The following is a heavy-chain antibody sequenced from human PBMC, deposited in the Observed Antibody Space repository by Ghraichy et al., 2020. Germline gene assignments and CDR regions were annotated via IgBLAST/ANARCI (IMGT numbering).Heavy chain of an antibody. CDR2: MCTNGNS. V-gene: IGHV3-53*01. J-gene: IGHJ3*02. CDR3: TRDQEVKEGACGEAFDI. D-gene: IGHD2-21*01. Sequence: VGEGPGGGRGWVSVMCTNGNSDYADSVKGRFTISRDNSKHTLYLHMNNLIVEDTAVYFCTRDQEVKEGACGEAFDIWGQGTMVTVSS.